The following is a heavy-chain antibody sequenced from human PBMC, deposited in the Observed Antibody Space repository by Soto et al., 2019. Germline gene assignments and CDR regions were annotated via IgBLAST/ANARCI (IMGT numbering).Heavy chain of an antibody. CDR1: GGSFSGYY. Sequence: PSETLSLTCAVCGGSFSGYYWSWIRQPPGKGLEWIGEINHSGSTNYNPSLKSRVTISVDTSKNQFSLKLSSVTAADTAVYYCARAQVSDYDFWSGYYRGWFDPWGQGTLVTVSS. CDR3: ARAQVSDYDFWSGYYRGWFDP. CDR2: INHSGST. D-gene: IGHD3-3*01. J-gene: IGHJ5*02. V-gene: IGHV4-34*01.